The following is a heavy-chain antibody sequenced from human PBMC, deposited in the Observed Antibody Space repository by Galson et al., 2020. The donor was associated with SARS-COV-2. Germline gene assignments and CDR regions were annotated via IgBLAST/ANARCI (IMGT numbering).Heavy chain of an antibody. Sequence: SETLSLTCTVSGGSISSSYWSWIRQPPGKGLEWIGYIYYGGNTNYNPSLKSRVTISVDTSKNQFSLKLSSVTAADTAVYYCARSEYYYYGMAVWGQGTTVTVSS. CDR1: GGSISSSY. J-gene: IGHJ6*02. CDR2: IYYGGNT. V-gene: IGHV4-59*01. CDR3: ARSEYYYYGMAV.